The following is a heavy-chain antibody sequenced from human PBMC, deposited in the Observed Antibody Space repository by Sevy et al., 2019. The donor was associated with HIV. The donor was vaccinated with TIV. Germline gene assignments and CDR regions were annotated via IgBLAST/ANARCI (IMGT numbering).Heavy chain of an antibody. J-gene: IGHJ5*02. CDR3: ARDAILLWFGELLNWFDP. Sequence: SETLSLTCAVSGYSISSGYYWDWIRQPPGKGLEWIGSIYHSGSTYYNPSLKSRVTISVDTSKNQFSLKLSSVTAADTAVYYCARDAILLWFGELLNWFDPWGQGTLVTVSS. V-gene: IGHV4-38-2*02. CDR2: IYHSGST. CDR1: GYSISSGYY. D-gene: IGHD3-10*01.